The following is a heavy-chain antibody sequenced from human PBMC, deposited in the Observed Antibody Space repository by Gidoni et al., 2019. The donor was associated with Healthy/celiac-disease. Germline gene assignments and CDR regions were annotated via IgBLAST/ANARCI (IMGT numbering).Heavy chain of an antibody. D-gene: IGHD6-6*01. CDR3: ARGEVRGQLYDY. J-gene: IGHJ4*02. Sequence: QVQLVQNGAEVKTPGSSVKVSCKASGGTFSSYAISWVRQAPGQGLEWMGGIIPIYGTANYAQKFQGRVTITADESTSTAYMELSSLRSEDTAGYYCARGEVRGQLYDYWGQGTLVTVSS. CDR2: IIPIYGTA. CDR1: GGTFSSYA. V-gene: IGHV1-69*01.